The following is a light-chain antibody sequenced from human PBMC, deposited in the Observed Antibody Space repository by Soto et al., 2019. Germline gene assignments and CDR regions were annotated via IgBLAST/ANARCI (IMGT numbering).Light chain of an antibody. CDR1: ESISAN. CDR2: GAF. Sequence: EIVLTQSPATLSVSPGERATLSCNSSESISANLAWYQQKPGQAPRLLIYGAFTRATGIPVRFSGSGSGTDFTLTISNVQSEDFALYHCLQYDNWPPITFAQGTRLEIK. CDR3: LQYDNWPPIT. V-gene: IGKV3-15*01. J-gene: IGKJ5*01.